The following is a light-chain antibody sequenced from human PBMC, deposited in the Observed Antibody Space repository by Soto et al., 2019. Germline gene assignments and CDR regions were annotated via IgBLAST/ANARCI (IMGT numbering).Light chain of an antibody. Sequence: QPVLTQPPSVSGAPGQRDTISCTGSSSNIGAGYDVHWYQQLPGTAPKLLIYGNSNRPSGVPDRFSGSKSGTSASLAITGLQAEDEADYYCQSYDSSLSGSRVFGGGTKLTVL. J-gene: IGLJ2*01. CDR3: QSYDSSLSGSRV. V-gene: IGLV1-40*01. CDR1: SSNIGAGYD. CDR2: GNS.